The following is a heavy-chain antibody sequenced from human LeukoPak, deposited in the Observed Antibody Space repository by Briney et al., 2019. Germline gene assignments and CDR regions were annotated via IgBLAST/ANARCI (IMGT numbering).Heavy chain of an antibody. CDR2: INHSGST. D-gene: IGHD2-21*02. Sequence: SETLSLTCAVYGGSFSGYYWSWIRQPPGKGLEWIGEINHSGSTNYNPSLKSRVTISVDTSKNQFSLKLSSVTAADTAVYYCARAGDPSYYFDYWGQGTLVTVSS. CDR3: ARAGDPSYYFDY. CDR1: GGSFSGYY. J-gene: IGHJ4*02. V-gene: IGHV4-34*01.